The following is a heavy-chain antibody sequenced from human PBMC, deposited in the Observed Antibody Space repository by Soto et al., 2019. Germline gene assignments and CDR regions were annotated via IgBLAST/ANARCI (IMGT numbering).Heavy chain of an antibody. CDR1: GGTFSSYA. CDR2: IVPLFRTT. J-gene: IGHJ6*02. D-gene: IGHD6-13*01. CDR3: ARGGYSSTWSNLLDRSGLDV. V-gene: IGHV1-69*06. Sequence: QVQLVQSGAEAKKPGSSVKVSCKTSGGTFSSYAISWVRQAPGQGLEWMGGIVPLFRTTNYAQKFQGRVTITADTSTYTVYMELSALRSGDTAVYYCARGGYSSTWSNLLDRSGLDVWGQGTTVTVSS.